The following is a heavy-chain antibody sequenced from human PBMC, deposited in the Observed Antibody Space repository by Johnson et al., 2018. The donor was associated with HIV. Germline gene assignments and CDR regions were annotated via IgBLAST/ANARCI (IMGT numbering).Heavy chain of an antibody. J-gene: IGHJ3*02. CDR1: GFSFNNYW. V-gene: IGHV3-7*01. CDR2: IKEDGSER. D-gene: IGHD3/OR15-3a*01. Sequence: VQLVESGGGLVQPGGSLRLSCAASGFSFNNYWMSWVRQAPGKGLEWVANIKEDGSERYYVDSVKGRFTISRDNSKNTLYLQMNSLRAEDTAVYYCAKGFFELDDAFDIWCQGTMVTVSS. CDR3: AKGFFELDDAFDI.